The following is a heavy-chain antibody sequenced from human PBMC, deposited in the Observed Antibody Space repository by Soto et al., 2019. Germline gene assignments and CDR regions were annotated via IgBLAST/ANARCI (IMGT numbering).Heavy chain of an antibody. CDR2: IIPLFGAG. D-gene: IGHD4-17*01. V-gene: IGHV1-69*01. J-gene: IGHJ3*01. Sequence: QVQLEQSGAEMKKPGSSVKVSCKISGGTFNTIALSWVRQAPGQGLEWMGGIIPLFGAGNYAENLRHRVTITADESSSTMAMELPSLTSEDPAVYYCARGAPEVYTYGYGALQFWGQGTMVIVSS. CDR1: GGTFNTIA. CDR3: ARGAPEVYTYGYGALQF.